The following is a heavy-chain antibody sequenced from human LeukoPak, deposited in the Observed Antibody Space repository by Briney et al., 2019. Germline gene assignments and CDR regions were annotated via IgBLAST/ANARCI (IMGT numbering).Heavy chain of an antibody. D-gene: IGHD3-9*01. CDR1: GYTFTGYY. CDR2: INPNSGGT. Sequence: GASVKVSCKASGYTFTGYYMHWVRQAPGQGLEWMGWINPNSGGTNYAQKFQGRVTMTRDTSISTAYMELSRLRSDDTAVYYCARELFRRSTNYGMDVWGQGTTVTVS. CDR3: ARELFRRSTNYGMDV. V-gene: IGHV1-2*02. J-gene: IGHJ6*02.